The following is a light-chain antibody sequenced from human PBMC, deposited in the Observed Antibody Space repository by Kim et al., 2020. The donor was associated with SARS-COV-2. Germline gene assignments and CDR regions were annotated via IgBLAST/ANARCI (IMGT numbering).Light chain of an antibody. CDR3: SSYTSSISWV. Sequence: LTQPASMSGSPGQSITISCTGTSSDVGGYNYVSWYQQHPGKAPKLMIYDVSYRPSGVSNRFSGSKSGNTASLTISGLQAEDEADYYCSSYTSSISWVFGGGTQLTVL. CDR2: DVS. J-gene: IGLJ3*02. CDR1: SSDVGGYNY. V-gene: IGLV2-14*03.